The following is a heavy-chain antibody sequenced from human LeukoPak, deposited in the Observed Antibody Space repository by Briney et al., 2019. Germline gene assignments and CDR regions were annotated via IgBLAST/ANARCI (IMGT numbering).Heavy chain of an antibody. V-gene: IGHV4-59*08. Sequence: KPSETLSLTCTVSGGSISSYYWSWIRQPPGKRLEWIGYIYYSGSTNHNPSLKSRVTISVDTSKNQFSLKLSSVTAADTAVYYCARQCRGGDCPYGAARRGWYFDLWGRGTLVTVSS. CDR1: GGSISSYY. J-gene: IGHJ2*01. CDR3: ARQCRGGDCPYGAARRGWYFDL. CDR2: IYYSGST. D-gene: IGHD2-21*02.